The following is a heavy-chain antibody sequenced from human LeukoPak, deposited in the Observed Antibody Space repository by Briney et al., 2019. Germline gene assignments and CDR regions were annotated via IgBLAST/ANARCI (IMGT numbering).Heavy chain of an antibody. CDR3: TTILYGSGSYFFDY. V-gene: IGHV3-23*01. D-gene: IGHD3-10*01. J-gene: IGHJ4*02. Sequence: GGSLRLSCAASGFTVSSNYMSWVRQAPGKGLEWVSALIGSGGSTYYADSVKGRFTISRDSSKNTLYLQMNSLRVDDTAVYYCTTILYGSGSYFFDYWGQGTLVTVSS. CDR1: GFTVSSNY. CDR2: LIGSGGST.